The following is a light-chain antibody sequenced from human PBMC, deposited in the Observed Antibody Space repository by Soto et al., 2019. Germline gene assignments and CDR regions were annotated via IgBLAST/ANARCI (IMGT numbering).Light chain of an antibody. CDR1: QGISSY. V-gene: IGKV1-9*01. Sequence: DIQLTQSPSFLSASVGDSVTITCRASQGISSYLAWYQQEPGKAPKLLIYTVSTLESGVPLRFSGSGSGTEFTLTISTPQPEDFATYYCQQLNSYPITFGQGTRLEIK. J-gene: IGKJ5*01. CDR2: TVS. CDR3: QQLNSYPIT.